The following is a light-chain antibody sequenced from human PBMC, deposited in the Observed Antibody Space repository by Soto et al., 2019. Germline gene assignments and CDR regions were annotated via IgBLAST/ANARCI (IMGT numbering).Light chain of an antibody. CDR3: HQSYSTPHT. J-gene: IGKJ2*01. CDR1: QSISRY. Sequence: DIQMTQSPTSLSASVGDRVTITCRASQSISRYLNWYQQKPGKAPKLLIHGASTLQGGVPSRFSGSGSGTDFTLTINSLQPEDFASYFCHQSYSTPHTFGQGTKLETK. V-gene: IGKV1-39*01. CDR2: GAS.